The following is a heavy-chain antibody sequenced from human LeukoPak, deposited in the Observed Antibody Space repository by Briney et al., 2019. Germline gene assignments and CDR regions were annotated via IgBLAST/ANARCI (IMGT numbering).Heavy chain of an antibody. CDR3: AKAVAGLFDY. Sequence: GGSLRLSCAASGFTFSSYWMSRVRQAPGKGLEWVSTISGGFYNTYYADSVKGRFTISRDNSKNTLYLEMNSLRVEDTAVYYCAKAVAGLFDYWGQGALVTVSS. V-gene: IGHV3-23*01. CDR1: GFTFSSYW. D-gene: IGHD6-19*01. J-gene: IGHJ4*02. CDR2: ISGGFYNT.